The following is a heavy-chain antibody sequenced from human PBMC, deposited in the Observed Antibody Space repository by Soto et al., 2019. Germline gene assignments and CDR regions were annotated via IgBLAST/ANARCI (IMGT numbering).Heavy chain of an antibody. CDR2: INYSGST. D-gene: IGHD1-26*01. CDR3: DRGVGADIFDH. V-gene: IGHV4-30-4*01. Sequence: PSETLSLTCTVSGGSISSDDDYWSWIRQPPGKGLEWTGYINYSGSTYYNPSLQSRVIISVDASKNQFSLKLSSVTAADTAVYYCDRGVGADIFDHWGPGMLVTVSS. J-gene: IGHJ4*02. CDR1: GGSISSDDDY.